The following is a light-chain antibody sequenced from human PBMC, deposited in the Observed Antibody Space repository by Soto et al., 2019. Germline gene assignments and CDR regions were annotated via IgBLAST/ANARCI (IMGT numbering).Light chain of an antibody. CDR3: QQYGNSPRT. Sequence: DIQMTQSPSSLSASVGDRVTITCRASQSISSYLNWYQQKPGKAPKLLIYAASSLQSGVPSRFSGSGSGTDFTLTISSLQPEDFATYYCQQYGNSPRTFGQGTKVDIK. CDR2: AAS. J-gene: IGKJ1*01. CDR1: QSISSY. V-gene: IGKV1-39*01.